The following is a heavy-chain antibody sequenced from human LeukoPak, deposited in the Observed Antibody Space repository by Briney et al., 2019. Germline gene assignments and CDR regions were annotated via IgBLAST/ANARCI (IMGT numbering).Heavy chain of an antibody. V-gene: IGHV3-30*03. J-gene: IGHJ4*02. CDR2: ISYDGSNK. CDR3: ARDGRVYGSSGYYLFY. CDR1: GFTFSSYS. D-gene: IGHD3-22*01. Sequence: GGSLRLSCAASGFTFSSYSMNWVRQAPGKGLEWVAVISYDGSNKYYADSVKGRFTISRDNSKNTLYLQMNSLRAEDTAVYYCARDGRVYGSSGYYLFYWGQGTLVTVSS.